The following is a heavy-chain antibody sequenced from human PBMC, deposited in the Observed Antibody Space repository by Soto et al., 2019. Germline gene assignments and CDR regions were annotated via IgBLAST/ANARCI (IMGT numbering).Heavy chain of an antibody. Sequence: SETLSLTCTVSGGSISSSSYYWGWIRQPPGKGLEWLGYIYYSGSTNYNPSLKSRVTISIDTSKNQFSLKLNSVTAADTAVYYCARDKMTGLFDYWGQGTLVTV. D-gene: IGHD3-9*01. J-gene: IGHJ4*02. V-gene: IGHV4-61*05. CDR2: IYYSGST. CDR3: ARDKMTGLFDY. CDR1: GGSISSSSYY.